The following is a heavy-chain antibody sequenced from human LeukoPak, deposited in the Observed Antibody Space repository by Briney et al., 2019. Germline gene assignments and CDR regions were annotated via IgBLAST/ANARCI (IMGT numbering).Heavy chain of an antibody. CDR3: AAKDCSSTSCYRDY. V-gene: IGHV1-58*02. Sequence: SVKVSCKASGFTFTSSAMQWVRQARGQRLEWIGWIVVGSGNTKYAQKFQERVTITRDMSTSTAYMELSRLRSEDTAVYYCAAKDCSSTSCYRDYWGQGTLVTVSS. D-gene: IGHD2-2*01. CDR2: IVVGSGNT. J-gene: IGHJ4*02. CDR1: GFTFTSSA.